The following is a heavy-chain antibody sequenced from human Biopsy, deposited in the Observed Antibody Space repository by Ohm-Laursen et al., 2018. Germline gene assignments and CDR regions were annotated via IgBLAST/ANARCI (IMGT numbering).Heavy chain of an antibody. V-gene: IGHV3-48*03. Sequence: SLRLSCSASGFTFSNYEMNWVRQAPGKGLEWVSYISSSNTIYYADSAKGRFTISRDNAKNSLHLQMNSLRVEDTAVYYCARWDYWGQGTLVTVSS. CDR1: GFTFSNYE. CDR3: ARWDY. J-gene: IGHJ4*02. CDR2: ISSSNTI.